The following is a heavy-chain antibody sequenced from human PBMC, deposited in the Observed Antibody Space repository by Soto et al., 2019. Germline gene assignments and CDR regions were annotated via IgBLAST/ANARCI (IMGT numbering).Heavy chain of an antibody. CDR3: ARGRTDYGGNSPFQH. Sequence: QVQLVQSGAEVKKPGSSVKVSCRASGGTFSSYTISWVRQAPGQGLEWMGRIIPILGIANYAQKFQGRVTIXXDXSXTTAYMELSSLRSEDTAVYYCARGRTDYGGNSPFQHWGQGTLVTVSS. V-gene: IGHV1-69*02. CDR2: IIPILGIA. CDR1: GGTFSSYT. D-gene: IGHD4-17*01. J-gene: IGHJ1*01.